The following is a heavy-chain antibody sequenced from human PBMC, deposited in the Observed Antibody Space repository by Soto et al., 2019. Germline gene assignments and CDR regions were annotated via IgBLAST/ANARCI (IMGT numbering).Heavy chain of an antibody. CDR1: GGSISSYY. CDR2: IYYSGST. Sequence: SSETLSLTCTVSGGSISSYYWSWIRQPPGKGLEWIGYIYYSGSTNYNPSLKSRVTISVDTSKNQFSLKLSSVTAADTAVYYCASYGFDGDYENYWGQGTLVTVSS. V-gene: IGHV4-59*01. CDR3: ASYGFDGDYENY. D-gene: IGHD4-17*01. J-gene: IGHJ4*02.